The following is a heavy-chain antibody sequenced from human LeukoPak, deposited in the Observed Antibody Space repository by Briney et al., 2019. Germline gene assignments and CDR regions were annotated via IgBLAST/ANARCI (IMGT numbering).Heavy chain of an antibody. Sequence: GESLRISCTGSGYSFTNYWITWVRQMPGKGLEWVGWIDPTDSYTNYSPSFQGHVTISVDKSSSTAYLQWSSLKASNTAMYYCGRRFYGDYAYDFWGQGTLVTVSS. CDR1: GYSFTNYW. CDR3: GRRFYGDYAYDF. V-gene: IGHV5-10-1*01. CDR2: IDPTDSYT. J-gene: IGHJ4*02. D-gene: IGHD4-17*01.